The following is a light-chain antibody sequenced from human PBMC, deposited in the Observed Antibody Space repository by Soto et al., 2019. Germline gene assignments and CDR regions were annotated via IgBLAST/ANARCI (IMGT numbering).Light chain of an antibody. CDR3: QSYDSSLSGSNVV. J-gene: IGLJ2*01. V-gene: IGLV1-40*01. Sequence: QAVVTQPPSLPGAPGQRVTISCTGSSSNIGAGYDVHWYQQLPGTAPKLLIYGNSNRPSGVPDRFSGSKSGTSASLAITGLQAEDEADYYCQSYDSSLSGSNVVFGGGTKLTVL. CDR1: SSNIGAGYD. CDR2: GNS.